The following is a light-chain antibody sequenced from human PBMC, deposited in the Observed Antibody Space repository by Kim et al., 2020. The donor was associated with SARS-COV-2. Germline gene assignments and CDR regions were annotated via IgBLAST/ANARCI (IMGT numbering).Light chain of an antibody. CDR1: NLGDKY. J-gene: IGLJ2*01. Sequence: SPDPTARITCSGDNLGDKYACWYQQKPGQSPVLVIYQDSKRPSGIPERFSGSNSGNTATLTISGTQAMDEADYYCQAWDSSTVVFGGGTQLTVL. CDR3: QAWDSSTVV. V-gene: IGLV3-1*01. CDR2: QDS.